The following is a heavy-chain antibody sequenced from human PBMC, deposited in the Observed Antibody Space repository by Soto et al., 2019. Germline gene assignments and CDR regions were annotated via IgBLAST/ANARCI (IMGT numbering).Heavy chain of an antibody. Sequence: QVQLVESGGGVVQPGRSLRLSCAASGFTFISYGMHWVRQAPGKGLEWVAVISYDGSNKYYADSVKGRFTISRDNSKNTLYLQMNSLRAEDTAVYYCAKDQGDVVVVVVAAPDYWGQGTLVTVSS. V-gene: IGHV3-30*18. CDR1: GFTFISYG. D-gene: IGHD2-15*01. CDR2: ISYDGSNK. CDR3: AKDQGDVVVVVVAAPDY. J-gene: IGHJ4*02.